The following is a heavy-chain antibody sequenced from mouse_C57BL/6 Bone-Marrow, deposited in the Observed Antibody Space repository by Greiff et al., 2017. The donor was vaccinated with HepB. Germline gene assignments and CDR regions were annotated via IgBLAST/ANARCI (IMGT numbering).Heavy chain of an antibody. CDR1: GFSFNTYA. Sequence: EVKLMESGGGLVQPKGSLKLSCAASGFSFNTYAMNWVRQAPGKGLEWVARIRSKSNNYATYYADSVKDRFTISRDDSESMLYLQMNNLKTEDTAMYYCVRQEGLRRYYAMDYWGQGTSVTVSS. J-gene: IGHJ4*01. CDR2: IRSKSNNYAT. CDR3: VRQEGLRRYYAMDY. V-gene: IGHV10-1*01. D-gene: IGHD2-4*01.